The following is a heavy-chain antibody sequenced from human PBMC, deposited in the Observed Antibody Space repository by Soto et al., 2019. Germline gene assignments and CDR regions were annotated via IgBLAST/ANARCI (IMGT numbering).Heavy chain of an antibody. D-gene: IGHD6-19*01. CDR3: ARSGGSGWFDYFDY. J-gene: IGHJ4*02. V-gene: IGHV3-48*03. CDR2: ISSSGSTI. Sequence: LRLSCAASGFTFSSYEMNWVRQAPGKGLEWVSYISSSGSTIYYADSVKGRFTISRDNAKNSLYLQMNSLRAEDTAVYYCARSGGSGWFDYFDYWGQGTLVTVPQ. CDR1: GFTFSSYE.